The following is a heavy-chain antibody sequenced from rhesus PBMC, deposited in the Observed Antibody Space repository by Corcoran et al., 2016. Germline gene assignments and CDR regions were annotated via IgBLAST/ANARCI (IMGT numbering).Heavy chain of an antibody. CDR2: IYGSTM. CDR3: SRVFGRSRFDV. Sequence: EVQLAGSGGGLVQPGGSMRLPCAASGFTVRNHWMSWVRQAPGKGLEWLSDIYGSTMYYGDSVKGRFTVSRDNAKNSLYLQTNSLRAEDTAVYYCSRVFGRSRFDVWGAGVLVTVSS. D-gene: IGHD2-21*01. CDR1: GFTVRNHW. V-gene: IGHV3-11*01. J-gene: IGHJ5-1*01.